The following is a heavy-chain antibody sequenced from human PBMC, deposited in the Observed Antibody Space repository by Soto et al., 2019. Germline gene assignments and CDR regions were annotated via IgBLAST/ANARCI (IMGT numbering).Heavy chain of an antibody. CDR2: ISAYNGNT. CDR1: AYTFTSDG. V-gene: IGHV1-18*01. D-gene: IGHD3-10*01. CDR3: AGHQGSGCFSY. Sequence: AQVKGSCKASAYTFTSDGFSCVRQAPGQGLELMGWISAYNGNTNYAQKLQGRVTMTTVTSTSTAYMELRWVRSNDTAVYYCAGHQGSGCFSYWGQGTLVTVSS. J-gene: IGHJ4*02.